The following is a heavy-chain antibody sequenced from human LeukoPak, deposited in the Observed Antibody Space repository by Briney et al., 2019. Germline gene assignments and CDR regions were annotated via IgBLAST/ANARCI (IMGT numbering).Heavy chain of an antibody. J-gene: IGHJ5*02. CDR2: ISSSGSTI. CDR1: GFTFSSYE. V-gene: IGHV3-48*03. Sequence: GGSLRLSCAASGFTFSSYEMNWVRQAPGKGLEWVSYISSSGSTIYYADSVKGRFTISRDNAKNSLYLQINSLRAEDTAVYYCARDQGRGWFDPWGQGTLVTVSS. CDR3: ARDQGRGWFDP. D-gene: IGHD3-10*01.